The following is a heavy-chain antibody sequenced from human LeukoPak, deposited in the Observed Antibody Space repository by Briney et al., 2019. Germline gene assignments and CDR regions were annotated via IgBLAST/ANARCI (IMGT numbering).Heavy chain of an antibody. Sequence: PGGSLRLSCAASGFTFNSYAMSWVRQAPGKRLEWVSAISGSGGSTYYADSVKGRFTISRDNSKNTLYLQMNSLRAEDTAVYYCAKGDVDIVATIGYDYWGQGTLVTVSS. CDR1: GFTFNSYA. J-gene: IGHJ4*02. V-gene: IGHV3-23*01. D-gene: IGHD5-12*01. CDR3: AKGDVDIVATIGYDY. CDR2: ISGSGGST.